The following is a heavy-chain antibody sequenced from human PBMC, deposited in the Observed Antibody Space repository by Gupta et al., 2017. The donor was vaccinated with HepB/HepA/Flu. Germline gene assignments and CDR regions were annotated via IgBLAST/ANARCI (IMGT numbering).Heavy chain of an antibody. V-gene: IGHV3-23*01. D-gene: IGHD3-16*01. CDR3: AKSLYPYEYVFDY. Sequence: EVQLLESGGGLVQPGGSLRLSCAASGFIFSNYGMTWVRQAPGKGLEWVSRISSSGGSTYYADSVRGRFTMSRDSSKNTIFLEMNSLRADDTALYDCAKSLYPYEYVFDYWGQGTLVTVSS. J-gene: IGHJ4*02. CDR1: GFIFSNYG. CDR2: ISSSGGST.